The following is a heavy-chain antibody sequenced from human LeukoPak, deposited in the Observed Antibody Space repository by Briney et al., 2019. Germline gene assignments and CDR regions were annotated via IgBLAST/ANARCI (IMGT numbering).Heavy chain of an antibody. CDR2: ISYDGSNK. CDR1: GFTFSSYA. CDR3: AKEHQKKSGSRRTNYFDY. Sequence: GGSLRLSCAASGFTFSSYAMHWVRQAPGKGLEWVAVISYDGSNKCYADSVKGRFTISRDNSKNTLYLQMNSLRAEDTAVYYCAKEHQKKSGSRRTNYFDYWGQGTLVTVSS. V-gene: IGHV3-30-3*01. J-gene: IGHJ4*02. D-gene: IGHD1-26*01.